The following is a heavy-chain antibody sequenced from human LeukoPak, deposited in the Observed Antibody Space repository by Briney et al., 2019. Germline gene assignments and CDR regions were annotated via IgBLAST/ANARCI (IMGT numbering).Heavy chain of an antibody. D-gene: IGHD2-15*01. CDR1: GFTFSSYG. CDR3: AKGEYCGGGTCYPTGGFDY. Sequence: GGSLRLSCAASGFTFSSYGMHWVRQAPGKGLEWVAVISYDGSSKPVISYDGSNKYYADSVKGRFTISRDNSKNTLYLQMNSLRAEDTAVYYCAKGEYCGGGTCYPTGGFDYWGQGTLVTVSS. CDR2: ISYDGSSKPVISYDGSNK. J-gene: IGHJ4*02. V-gene: IGHV3-30*18.